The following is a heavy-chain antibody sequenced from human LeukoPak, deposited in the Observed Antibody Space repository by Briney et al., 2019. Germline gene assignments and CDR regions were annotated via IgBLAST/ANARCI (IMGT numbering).Heavy chain of an antibody. V-gene: IGHV4-34*01. CDR1: GGSFSGYY. CDR3: ARPVGATVFDI. J-gene: IGHJ3*02. D-gene: IGHD1-26*01. Sequence: PSETLSLTCAVYGGSFSGYYWSWIRQPPGKGLEWTGEINHSGSTNYNPSLKSRVTISVDTSKNQFSLKLSSVTAADTAVYYCARPVGATVFDIWGQGTMVTVSS. CDR2: INHSGST.